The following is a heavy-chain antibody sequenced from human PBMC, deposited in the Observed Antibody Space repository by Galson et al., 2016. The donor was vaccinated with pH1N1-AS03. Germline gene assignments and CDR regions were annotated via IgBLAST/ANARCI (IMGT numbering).Heavy chain of an antibody. CDR1: GFTPDASA. CDR3: VTDLLPGGADV. CDR2: ISWTSADI. D-gene: IGHD2-21*01. V-gene: IGHV3-9*02. Sequence: SLRLSCAASGFTPDASAMHWVRQAPGKGLEWVSGISWTSADIAYADSVKGRFTISSDNAKKSLYLQLTSLRADNTALYYCVTDLLPGGADVWGQGTTVTVSS. J-gene: IGHJ6*02.